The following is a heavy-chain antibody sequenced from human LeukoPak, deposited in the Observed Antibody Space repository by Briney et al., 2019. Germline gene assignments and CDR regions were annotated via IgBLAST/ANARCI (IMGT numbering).Heavy chain of an antibody. CDR3: AKDPSFSYYTPFDY. Sequence: PGGSLRLSCAASGFTLSSYAMSWVRQAPGKGLEWVSAISGSGGSTYYADSVKGRFTISRDNSKNTLYLQMNSLRAEDTAVYYCAKDPSFSYYTPFDYWGQGTLVTVSA. CDR2: ISGSGGST. J-gene: IGHJ4*02. D-gene: IGHD3-22*01. CDR1: GFTLSSYA. V-gene: IGHV3-23*01.